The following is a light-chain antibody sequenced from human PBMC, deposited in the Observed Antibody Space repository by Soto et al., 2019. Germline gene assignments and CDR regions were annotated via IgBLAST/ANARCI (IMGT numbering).Light chain of an antibody. CDR2: DVT. Sequence: QSALTQPRSVSGSPGQSVTIPCTGDTSGVGGYTFVSWYPQHPGKAPKLMIFDVTKRPSGVPERFSGSKSANTASLTISGLRPEDEADYYCCSYGTRGVVFGGGTKLTVL. CDR3: CSYGTRGVV. J-gene: IGLJ2*01. CDR1: TSGVGGYTF. V-gene: IGLV2-11*01.